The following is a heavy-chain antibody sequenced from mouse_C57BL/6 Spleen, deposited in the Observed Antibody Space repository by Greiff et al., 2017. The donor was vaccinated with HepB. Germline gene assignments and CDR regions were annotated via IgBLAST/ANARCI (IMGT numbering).Heavy chain of an antibody. CDR2: IDPSDSYT. J-gene: IGHJ2*01. CDR1: GYTFTSYW. Sequence: VQLQQPGAELVKPGASVKLSCKASGYTFTSYWMQWVKQRPGQGLEWIGEIDPSDSYTNYNQKFKGKATLTVDTSSSTAYMQPSSLTSEDSAVYYCASRSPYFDYWGQGTTLTVSS. V-gene: IGHV1-50*01. CDR3: ASRSPYFDY.